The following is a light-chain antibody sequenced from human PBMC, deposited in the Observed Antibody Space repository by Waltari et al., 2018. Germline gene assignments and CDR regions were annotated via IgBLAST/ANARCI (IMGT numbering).Light chain of an antibody. V-gene: IGKV1-5*03. CDR1: QSVSTW. J-gene: IGKJ1*01. CDR2: KAS. Sequence: DIQMTQSPSILSASVGDRVTITCRASQSVSTWLAWYQPTPGKAPQLLFYKASSLESGVPSRFSVSGSGTAFTITIRSLQPDDFATYYCQQYNSFPWTFGQGTKVEVK. CDR3: QQYNSFPWT.